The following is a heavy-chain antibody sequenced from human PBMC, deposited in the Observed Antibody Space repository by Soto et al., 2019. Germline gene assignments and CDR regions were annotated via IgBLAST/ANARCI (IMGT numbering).Heavy chain of an antibody. D-gene: IGHD6-19*01. Sequence: PGGSLRLSCAASGFTFSSYAMSWVRQAPGKGLEWVSAISGSGGSTYYADSVKGRFTISRDNSKNTLYLQMNSLRAEDTAVYYCAKVLRRYSSGWYVDYWGQGTLVTVSS. J-gene: IGHJ4*02. CDR2: ISGSGGST. CDR3: AKVLRRYSSGWYVDY. CDR1: GFTFSSYA. V-gene: IGHV3-23*01.